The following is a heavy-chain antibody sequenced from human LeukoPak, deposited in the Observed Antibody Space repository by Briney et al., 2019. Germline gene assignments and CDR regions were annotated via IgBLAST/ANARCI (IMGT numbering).Heavy chain of an antibody. CDR2: IKQDGNEK. CDR1: GFSFSSYW. V-gene: IGHV3-7*05. CDR3: ARERIWTGKTFDY. Sequence: PGGSLRLSCAASGFSFSSYWRSWVRQAPGKGLEWVANIKQDGNEKYYVDSVKGRFTISRDNAKNSLYLQMNSLRAEDTAVYYCARERIWTGKTFDYWGQGTLGTVSS. J-gene: IGHJ4*02. D-gene: IGHD3/OR15-3a*01.